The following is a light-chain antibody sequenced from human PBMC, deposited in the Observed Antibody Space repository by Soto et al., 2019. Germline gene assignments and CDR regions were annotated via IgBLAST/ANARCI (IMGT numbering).Light chain of an antibody. V-gene: IGKV3-15*01. CDR2: GAS. J-gene: IGKJ1*01. CDR3: QQYNNWPRT. CDR1: QSVSSN. Sequence: EIVMTQSPATLSVSPGERATLSCRASQSVSSNLAWYQQKPGQAPRLLIYGASTRATGIPARFSGSMSGTELTLTISSLQSEDFAVYYCQQYNNWPRTFGQGTKVEIK.